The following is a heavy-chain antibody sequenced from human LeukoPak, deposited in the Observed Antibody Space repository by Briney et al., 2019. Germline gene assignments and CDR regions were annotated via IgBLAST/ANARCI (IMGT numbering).Heavy chain of an antibody. J-gene: IGHJ2*01. V-gene: IGHV3-30*04. CDR2: ISYDGVNK. Sequence: GSLRLSCAASGFTLSSHAMHWGRPAPRQGLEWVTFISYDGVNKYYADSVKGRFTISRDTSKNTFYLEMNSLRVEDTAVYYCARETLRDLHWDFDFWGRGTLVTVSS. CDR1: GFTLSSHA. CDR3: ARETLRDLHWDFDF.